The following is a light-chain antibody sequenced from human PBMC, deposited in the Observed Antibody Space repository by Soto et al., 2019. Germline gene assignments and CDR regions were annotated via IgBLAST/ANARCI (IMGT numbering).Light chain of an antibody. Sequence: EFVLTQSPGTLSLSPGERATLSCRAIQTVRNNYLAWYQQKPGQAPRLLMYGTSSRATGTPDRFSGSGSGTDFTLTISSLEPEDFAVYYCQQRSNWPPITFGQGTRLEI. V-gene: IGKV3D-20*02. CDR1: QTVRNNY. J-gene: IGKJ5*01. CDR2: GTS. CDR3: QQRSNWPPIT.